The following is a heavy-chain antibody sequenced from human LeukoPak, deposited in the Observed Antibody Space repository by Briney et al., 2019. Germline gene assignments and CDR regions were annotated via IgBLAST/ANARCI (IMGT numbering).Heavy chain of an antibody. CDR3: ARLTAAAPGIH. Sequence: ASVKVSCKASGGTFSIYAISWVRQAPGQGLEWMGGIIPIFGTANYAQKFQGRVTITADESTSTAYMELSSLRSEDTAVYYCARLTAAAPGIHWGQGTLVTVSS. V-gene: IGHV1-69*13. D-gene: IGHD6-13*01. CDR2: IIPIFGTA. J-gene: IGHJ4*02. CDR1: GGTFSIYA.